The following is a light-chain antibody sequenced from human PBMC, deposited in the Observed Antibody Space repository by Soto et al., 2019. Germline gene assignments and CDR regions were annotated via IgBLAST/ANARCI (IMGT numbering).Light chain of an antibody. CDR2: GAS. Sequence: EIVMTQSPATLSVSPGERATLSCRASQSVSSNLAWYQQKPGQAPRHLIYGASTMATGIPARFSGSGSGTDFTLTISSLQSEDFAVYYCQQYNNCPHTFGEGTKLEIK. J-gene: IGKJ2*01. CDR1: QSVSSN. V-gene: IGKV3-15*01. CDR3: QQYNNCPHT.